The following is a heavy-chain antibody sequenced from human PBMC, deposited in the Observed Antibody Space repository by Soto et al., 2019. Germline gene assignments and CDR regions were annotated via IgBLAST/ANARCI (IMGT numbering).Heavy chain of an antibody. CDR1: GYTFTGYD. V-gene: IGHV1-8*01. D-gene: IGHD5-18*01. J-gene: IGHJ6*02. CDR3: ASRDTAMAPRRDYYGMDV. Sequence: GASVKASWKASGYTFTGYDINWVRQATGQGLEWMGWMNPNSGNTGYAQKFQGRVTMTMNTSISTAYMELSSLRSEDTAVYYWASRDTAMAPRRDYYGMDVWGQRTTVTVSS. CDR2: MNPNSGNT.